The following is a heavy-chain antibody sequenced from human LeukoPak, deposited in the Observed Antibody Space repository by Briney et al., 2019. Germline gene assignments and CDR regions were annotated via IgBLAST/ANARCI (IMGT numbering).Heavy chain of an antibody. CDR1: GYTVTSYY. CDR3: ARELDGGWVESP. Sequence: ASVKVSCKASGYTVTSYYMHWVRQAPGQGLEWMAILNPSGGSSSYAQKFQGRATLTRATSTSTVYMELSSLRSEDTAVYYCARELDGGWVESPWGQGTLVTVSS. D-gene: IGHD6-19*01. CDR2: LNPSGGSS. J-gene: IGHJ5*02. V-gene: IGHV1-46*01.